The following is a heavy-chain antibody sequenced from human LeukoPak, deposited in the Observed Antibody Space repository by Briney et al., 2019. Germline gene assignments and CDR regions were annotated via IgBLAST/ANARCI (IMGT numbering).Heavy chain of an antibody. V-gene: IGHV1-69*13. CDR2: IIPIFGTA. Sequence: ASVKVSCKASGGTFSSYAISWVRQAPGQGLEWMGGIIPIFGTANYAQKFQGRVTITADESTSTAYMELSSLRSEDTAVYYCGRGTETGYYMDVWGKGTTVTVSS. J-gene: IGHJ6*03. CDR1: GGTFSSYA. D-gene: IGHD1-1*01. CDR3: GRGTETGYYMDV.